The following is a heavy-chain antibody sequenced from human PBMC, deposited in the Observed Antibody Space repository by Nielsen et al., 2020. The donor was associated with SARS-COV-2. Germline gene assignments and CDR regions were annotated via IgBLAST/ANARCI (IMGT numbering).Heavy chain of an antibody. D-gene: IGHD5-12*01. Sequence: GSLRLSCTVSGGSISSYYWSWIRQPPGKGLEWIGYIYYSGSTNYNPSLKSRVTISVDTSKNQFSLKLSSVTAADTAVYYCARVGGYSGYDFYYYYYGMDVWGQGTTVTVS. CDR3: ARVGGYSGYDFYYYYYGMDV. V-gene: IGHV4-59*01. CDR1: GGSISSYY. CDR2: IYYSGST. J-gene: IGHJ6*02.